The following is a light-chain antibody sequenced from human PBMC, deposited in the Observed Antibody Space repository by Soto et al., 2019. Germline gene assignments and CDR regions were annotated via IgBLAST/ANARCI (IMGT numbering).Light chain of an antibody. CDR1: SSDVGGYNY. CDR2: DVS. Sequence: ALTQPASVSGSPGQSITISCTGTSSDVGGYNYVSWYQQHPGKAPKLMIYDVSNRPSGVSNRFSGSKSGNTASLTISGLQAEDEADYYCSSYTSSSTLEVFGGGTKLTVL. V-gene: IGLV2-14*01. CDR3: SSYTSSSTLEV. J-gene: IGLJ2*01.